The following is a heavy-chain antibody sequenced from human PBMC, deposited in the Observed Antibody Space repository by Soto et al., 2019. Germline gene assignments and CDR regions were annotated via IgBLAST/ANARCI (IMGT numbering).Heavy chain of an antibody. CDR2: INSDGSST. D-gene: IGHD2-2*01. V-gene: IGHV3-74*01. CDR3: AKFYAAIYYYGLDV. J-gene: IGHJ6*02. Sequence: PGGSLRLSCAASGFTFSSYWMHWVRQAPGKGLVWVSRINSDGSSTSYADSVKGRFTISRDNAKNTLYLQMNSLRAEDTAVYYCAKFYAAIYYYGLDVWGQGTTVTVSS. CDR1: GFTFSSYW.